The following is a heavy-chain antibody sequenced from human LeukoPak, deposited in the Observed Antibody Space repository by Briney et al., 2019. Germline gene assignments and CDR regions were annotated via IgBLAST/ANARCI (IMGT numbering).Heavy chain of an antibody. V-gene: IGHV3-30*03. CDR3: ARVEGMGSDY. D-gene: IGHD3-10*01. Sequence: GRSLRLSCAASGFTFSTYGMHWVRQAPGKGLEWVAVISYDGSNKYYADSVKGRFTISRDNSKNTLYLQMNSLRAEDTAVYYCARVEGMGSDYWGQGTLVTVSS. J-gene: IGHJ4*02. CDR1: GFTFSTYG. CDR2: ISYDGSNK.